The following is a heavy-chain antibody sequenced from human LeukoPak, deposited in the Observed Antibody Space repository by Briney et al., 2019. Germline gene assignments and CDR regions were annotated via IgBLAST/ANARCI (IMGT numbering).Heavy chain of an antibody. J-gene: IGHJ4*02. Sequence: GGSLRLSCAASGFTFSSYSMNWVRQAPGKGLEWVSSISSSSSYIYYADSVKGRFTISRDNAKNSLYLQMNSLRAEDTAVYYCARDLPGGDGYYFDYWGQGTLVTVSS. CDR2: ISSSSSYI. CDR3: ARDLPGGDGYYFDY. D-gene: IGHD3-16*01. V-gene: IGHV3-21*01. CDR1: GFTFSSYS.